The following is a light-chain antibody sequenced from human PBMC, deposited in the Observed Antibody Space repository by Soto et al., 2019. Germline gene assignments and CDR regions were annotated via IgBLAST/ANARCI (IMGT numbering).Light chain of an antibody. CDR1: SSAVGSYDL. V-gene: IGLV2-23*03. CDR2: EGT. Sequence: QSALTQPASVSGSPGQSITISCTGTSSAVGSYDLVSWHQQHPGKAPKLMIYEGTQRPSGVSNRFSGSKSGSTASLTISGLQAEDEADYYCFSYAGSSTFVFGGGTKVTVL. CDR3: FSYAGSSTFV. J-gene: IGLJ2*01.